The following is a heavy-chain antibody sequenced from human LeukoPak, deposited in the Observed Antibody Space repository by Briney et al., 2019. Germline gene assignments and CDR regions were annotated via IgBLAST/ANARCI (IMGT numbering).Heavy chain of an antibody. J-gene: IGHJ5*02. D-gene: IGHD2-2*01. CDR2: IYYSGST. Sequence: KPSETLSLTCTVSGGSISSSSYYWGWIRQPPGKGLEWIGNIYYSGSTYYNPSPKSRVTISVDTSKNQFSLKLSSVTAADTAVYYCARQVVVPEFDPWGQGTLVTVSS. CDR1: GGSISSSSYY. CDR3: ARQVVVPEFDP. V-gene: IGHV4-39*01.